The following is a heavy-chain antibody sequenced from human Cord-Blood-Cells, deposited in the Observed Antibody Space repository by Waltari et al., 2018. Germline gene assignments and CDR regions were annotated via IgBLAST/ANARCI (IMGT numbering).Heavy chain of an antibody. Sequence: QVQLVQSGDEVKKPGSSVEVSCEGSGGTFSSYAISWVRQAPGQGLEWVGGISTISGPANHAQNCYGRATSTADESKSNAYMVLRSLRSEYTAVYYCARGYSVSPYYCDYWGQGTLVTVSS. CDR2: ISTISGPA. V-gene: IGHV1-69*01. CDR1: GGTFSSYA. CDR3: ARGYSVSPYYCDY. D-gene: IGHD1-26*01. J-gene: IGHJ4*02.